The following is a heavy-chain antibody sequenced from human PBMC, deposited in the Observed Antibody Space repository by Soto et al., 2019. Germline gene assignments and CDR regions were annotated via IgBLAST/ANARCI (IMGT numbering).Heavy chain of an antibody. CDR2: ISYDGSNK. D-gene: IGHD6-13*01. Sequence: GGSLRLSCAASGFTFSSYAMHWVRQAPGEGLEWVAVISYDGSNKYYADSVKGQFTISRDNSKNTLYLQMNSLRAEDTAVYYCARGRRIAAAGTGFDYWGQGTLVTVSS. J-gene: IGHJ4*02. CDR1: GFTFSSYA. V-gene: IGHV3-30-3*01. CDR3: ARGRRIAAAGTGFDY.